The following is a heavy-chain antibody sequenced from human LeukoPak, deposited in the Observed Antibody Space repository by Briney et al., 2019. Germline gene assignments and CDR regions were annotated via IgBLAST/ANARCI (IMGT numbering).Heavy chain of an antibody. V-gene: IGHV3-11*01. CDR3: ARGEPIVVAVGANGYYGMDV. J-gene: IGHJ6*02. CDR1: GFHFYDYY. Sequence: GGSLRLSCAASGFHFYDYYMTWIRQAPGKGLEWISYISTNGRTTYYSDSVKGRFTISRDNAKNSLYLQMNSLRAEDTAVYYCARGEPIVVAVGANGYYGMDVWGQGTTVSVFS. CDR2: ISTNGRTT. D-gene: IGHD2-15*01.